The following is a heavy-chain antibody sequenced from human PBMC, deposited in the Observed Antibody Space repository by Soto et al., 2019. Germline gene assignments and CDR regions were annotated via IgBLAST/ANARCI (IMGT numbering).Heavy chain of an antibody. D-gene: IGHD2-21*02. J-gene: IGHJ4*02. CDR3: AKDSGHIVVVTATYFDY. Sequence: GGSLRLSCAASGFTFSSYGMHWVRQAPGKGLEWVAVISYDGSNKYYADSVKGRFTISRDNSKNTLYLQMNSLRAEDTAVYYCAKDSGHIVVVTATYFDYWGQGTLVTVSS. V-gene: IGHV3-30*18. CDR1: GFTFSSYG. CDR2: ISYDGSNK.